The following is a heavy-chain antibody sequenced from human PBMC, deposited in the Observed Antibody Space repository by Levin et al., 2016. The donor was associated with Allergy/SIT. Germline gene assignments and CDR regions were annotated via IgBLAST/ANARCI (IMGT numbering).Heavy chain of an antibody. V-gene: IGHV4-31*03. J-gene: IGHJ5*02. CDR2: IYYSGST. D-gene: IGHD6-13*01. Sequence: SETLSLTCTVSGGSISSGGYYWSWIRQHPGKGLEWIGYIYYSGSTYYNPSLKSRVTISVDTSKNQFSLKLSSVTAADTAVYYCARGIAAHSNWFDPWGQGTLVTVSS. CDR1: GGSISSGGYY. CDR3: ARGIAAHSNWFDP.